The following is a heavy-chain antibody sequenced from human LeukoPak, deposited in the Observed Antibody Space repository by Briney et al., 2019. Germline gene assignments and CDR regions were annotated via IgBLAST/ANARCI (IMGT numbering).Heavy chain of an antibody. Sequence: SETLSLTCTVSGGSISSYYWSWIRQPPGKGLEWIGYIYYSVSTNYNPSLKSRVTISVDTSKNQFSLKLSSVTAADPAVYYCAAGGYSYGDPSFDYWGQGTLVTVSS. J-gene: IGHJ4*02. V-gene: IGHV4-59*01. CDR1: GGSISSYY. D-gene: IGHD5-18*01. CDR3: AAGGYSYGDPSFDY. CDR2: IYYSVST.